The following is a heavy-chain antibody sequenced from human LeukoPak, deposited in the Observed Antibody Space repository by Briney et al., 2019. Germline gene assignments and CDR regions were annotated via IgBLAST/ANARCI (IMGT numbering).Heavy chain of an antibody. CDR2: INWNGSRT. D-gene: IGHD3-22*01. V-gene: IGHV3-20*04. J-gene: IGHJ6*03. CDR3: ARAPLTRYWYESSFDHDTFYYDMDV. Sequence: GGSLRLSCAASGFMFDDYGMTWVRQAPGKGLEWVSGINWNGSRTGYADSVKGRFTISRDNPNNSLYLQMNSLRAEDTAFYYCARAPLTRYWYESSFDHDTFYYDMDVWGKGTTVTVSS. CDR1: GFMFDDYG.